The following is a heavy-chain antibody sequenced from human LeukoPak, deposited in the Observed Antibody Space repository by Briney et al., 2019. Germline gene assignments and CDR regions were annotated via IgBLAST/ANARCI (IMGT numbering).Heavy chain of an antibody. V-gene: IGHV3-21*04. D-gene: IGHD3-3*01. CDR2: ITTSSSYI. CDR1: GFTFTTYS. CDR3: ARADHLVLRFLDV. Sequence: GGSLRLSCAASGFTFTTYSMDWVRQAPGQGLEWVSYITTSSSYIYYADSVKGRFTISRDNAKNSLFLQMNSLRAEDTAVYYCARADHLVLRFLDVWGKGTTVTVSS. J-gene: IGHJ6*04.